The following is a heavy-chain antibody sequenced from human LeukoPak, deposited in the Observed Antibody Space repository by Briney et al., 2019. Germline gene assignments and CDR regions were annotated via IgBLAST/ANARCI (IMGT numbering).Heavy chain of an antibody. Sequence: GSLRLSCVASGFTFSDYYMSWIRQAPGKGLEWVSYISSSGSTIYYADSVKGRCTISRDNSKNTLYLQMNSLRAEDTAVYYCAKGSEKRITMIVVGPRAFDYWGQGTLVTVSS. D-gene: IGHD3-22*01. J-gene: IGHJ4*02. CDR1: GFTFSDYY. CDR3: AKGSEKRITMIVVGPRAFDY. CDR2: ISSSGSTI. V-gene: IGHV3-11*04.